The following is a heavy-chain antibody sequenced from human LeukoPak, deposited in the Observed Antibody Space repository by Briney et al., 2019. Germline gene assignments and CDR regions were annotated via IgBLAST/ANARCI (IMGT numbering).Heavy chain of an antibody. CDR2: ISSSGRTI. D-gene: IGHD4-23*01. CDR1: GFTFRSFE. J-gene: IGHJ4*02. CDR3: ARVYGGNPDY. V-gene: IGHV3-48*03. Sequence: PGGSLRLSCAASGFTFRSFEVNWVRQAPGKGLEWVSYISSSGRTIYYADSVKGRFIISRDNAKNSLYLQMNSLRVEDTAVYYCARVYGGNPDYWGQGTLVTVSS.